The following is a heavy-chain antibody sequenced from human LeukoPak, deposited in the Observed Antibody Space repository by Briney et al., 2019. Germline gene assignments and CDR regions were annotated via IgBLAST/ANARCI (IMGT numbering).Heavy chain of an antibody. CDR2: IYTSGST. Sequence: SETLSLTCTVSGGSIRSGSYYWSWIRQPAGKGLEWIGRIYTSGSTNYNPSLKSRVTISVDTSKNQFSLKLSSVTAADTAVYYCARAEYYYDSSGYRDWFDPWGQGTLVTVSS. CDR3: ARAEYYYDSSGYRDWFDP. J-gene: IGHJ5*02. D-gene: IGHD3-22*01. V-gene: IGHV4-61*02. CDR1: GGSIRSGSYY.